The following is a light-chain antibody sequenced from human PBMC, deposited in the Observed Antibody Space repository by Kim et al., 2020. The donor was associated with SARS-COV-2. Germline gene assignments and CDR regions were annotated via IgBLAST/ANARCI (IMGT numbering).Light chain of an antibody. CDR3: SSYTSTSAV. CDR2: DFT. Sequence: PGQSTTFSFNATTSDVGAYHYVSWFQQHPGKAPKLIIYDFTKRPSGLSNRFSGSKSGNTASLTISGLQAEDEADYYCSSYTSTSAVFGTGTKVTVL. J-gene: IGLJ1*01. V-gene: IGLV2-14*03. CDR1: TSDVGAYHY.